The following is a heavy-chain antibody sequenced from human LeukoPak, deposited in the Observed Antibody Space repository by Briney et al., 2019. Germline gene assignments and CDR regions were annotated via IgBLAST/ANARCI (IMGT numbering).Heavy chain of an antibody. Sequence: ASVKVSCKTSGYTFTNNAINWVRQATGQGLEWMGWMNPNSGNTGYAEKFQGRVTITRNTSISTAYMELSSLRSEDTAVYYCARGRRRDGYNYPGYWGQGTLVTVSS. CDR3: ARGRRRDGYNYPGY. J-gene: IGHJ4*02. CDR2: MNPNSGNT. D-gene: IGHD5-24*01. V-gene: IGHV1-8*01. CDR1: GYTFTNNA.